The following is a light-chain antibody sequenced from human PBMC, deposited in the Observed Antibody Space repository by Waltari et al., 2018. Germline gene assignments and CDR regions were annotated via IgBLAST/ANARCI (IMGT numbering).Light chain of an antibody. CDR1: SSDVGGYNY. CDR3: NSYTSSSTVV. CDR2: DVR. Sequence: QSALTQPASVSGSPGQSITISCTGTSSDVGGYNYVSWYHQHPGKAPKLLIYDVRNRPAGVSNRFSGSKSGNTASLTISGLQAEDEADYYCNSYTSSSTVVFGGGTKLTVL. J-gene: IGLJ2*01. V-gene: IGLV2-14*03.